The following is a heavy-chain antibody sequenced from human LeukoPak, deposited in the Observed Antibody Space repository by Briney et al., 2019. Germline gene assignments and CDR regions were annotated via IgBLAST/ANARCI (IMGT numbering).Heavy chain of an antibody. V-gene: IGHV4-34*01. D-gene: IGHD3/OR15-3a*01. Sequence: SETLSLTCAVYIDSFSNYHWNWIRQTPAKGMEWIGEVNESGGTNISPSLRSRVTISVDTSKNQFSLNLSSVTAADTAVYYCARQEIGLRSFDPWGQGTLVTVSS. CDR3: ARQEIGLRSFDP. CDR2: VNESGGT. CDR1: IDSFSNYH. J-gene: IGHJ5*02.